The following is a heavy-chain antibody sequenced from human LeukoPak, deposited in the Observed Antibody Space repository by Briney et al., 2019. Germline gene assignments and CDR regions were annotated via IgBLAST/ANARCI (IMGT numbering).Heavy chain of an antibody. Sequence: PSETLSLTCTVSGGSISSGGYYWRWIRQHPGRGLEWIEYIYYSGSAYYNPSLKSRVTISVDTSKNQFSLKLSSVTAADTAVYYCARADYYDSSGYSYWGQGTLVTVSS. CDR2: IYYSGSA. V-gene: IGHV4-31*03. CDR1: GGSISSGGYY. J-gene: IGHJ4*02. CDR3: ARADYYDSSGYSY. D-gene: IGHD3-22*01.